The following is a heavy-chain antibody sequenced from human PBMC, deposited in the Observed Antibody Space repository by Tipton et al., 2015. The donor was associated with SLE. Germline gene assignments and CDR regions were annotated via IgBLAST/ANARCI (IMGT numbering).Heavy chain of an antibody. V-gene: IGHV4-39*02. CDR1: GVSFTSSSYY. CDR2: IYFSGRT. CDR3: ARMEGMITYGGIAGL. J-gene: IGHJ4*02. D-gene: IGHD3-16*01. Sequence: TLFLTCTVSGVSFTSSSYYWGWIRQPPGKGLEWIGNIYFSGRTNYNPTLKSRVTISIDTSKSHFSLKLTSVTAADTAVYYCARMEGMITYGGIAGLWGQGTVVTVSS.